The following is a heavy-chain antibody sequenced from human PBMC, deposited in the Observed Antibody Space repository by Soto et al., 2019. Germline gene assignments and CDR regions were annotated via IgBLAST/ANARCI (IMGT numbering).Heavy chain of an antibody. J-gene: IGHJ3*02. CDR1: GVSISSYY. D-gene: IGHD3-22*01. Sequence: PSATLSLTCPVSGVSISSYYWSWIRPPPGKGLEWIGYIYYSGSTNYNPSLKSRVTISVDTSKNQFSLKLSSVTAADTAVYYCAREYDSSGYYRPADAFDIWGQGTMVTVSS. CDR2: IYYSGST. CDR3: AREYDSSGYYRPADAFDI. V-gene: IGHV4-59*12.